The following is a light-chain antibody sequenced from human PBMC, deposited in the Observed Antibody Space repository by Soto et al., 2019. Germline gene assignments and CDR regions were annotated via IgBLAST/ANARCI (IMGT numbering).Light chain of an antibody. J-gene: IGLJ1*01. CDR3: SSYTSSSPHV. CDR2: DVN. Sequence: QSALTQPASVSGSPGQSIAISCTGTSSDVGGYDYVSWYQQLPGKAPKLMIYDVNNRPSGASNRFSGYKSGNTASLTISGLQAEDEADYYCSSYTSSSPHVFGTGTKLTVL. CDR1: SSDVGGYDY. V-gene: IGLV2-14*03.